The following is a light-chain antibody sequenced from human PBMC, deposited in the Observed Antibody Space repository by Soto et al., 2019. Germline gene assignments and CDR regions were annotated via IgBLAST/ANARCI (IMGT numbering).Light chain of an antibody. CDR3: QQYGSSPLT. Sequence: EIVLPQSPGTLSLSPGERATLSCRASQSVSSSYLAWYQQKPGQAPRLLIYGASSRATGIPDRFRGSGSGTDFTLTISRLEPEDFAVYYCQQYGSSPLTFGGGTKVDIK. CDR1: QSVSSSY. CDR2: GAS. J-gene: IGKJ4*01. V-gene: IGKV3-20*01.